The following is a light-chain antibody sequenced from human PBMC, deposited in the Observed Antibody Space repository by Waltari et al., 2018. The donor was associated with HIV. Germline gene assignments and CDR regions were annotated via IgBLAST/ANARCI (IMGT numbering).Light chain of an antibody. CDR1: SNAVGGYNY. CDR3: ESYTSTSVWV. CDR2: DVS. J-gene: IGLJ3*02. V-gene: IGLV2-14*03. Sequence: QSALTQPASVSGSPGQSLTISCTGSSNAVGGYNYVSWYQQHPGKAPRLMIYDVSTRPSGVSDRFSGSKSGDTASLTISGLQPEDEAEYYCESYTSTSVWVFGGGTRLTVL.